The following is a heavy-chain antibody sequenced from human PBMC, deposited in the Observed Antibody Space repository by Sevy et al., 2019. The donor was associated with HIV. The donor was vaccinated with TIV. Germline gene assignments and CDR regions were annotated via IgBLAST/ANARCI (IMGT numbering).Heavy chain of an antibody. D-gene: IGHD3-3*01. CDR1: GYSFNKYG. J-gene: IGHJ6*02. V-gene: IGHV1-18*01. Sequence: ASVKVSCKTSGYSFNKYGISWVRQAPGQGLEWMGWISAYTGDTDYRQMFRGRVTMTTDASTNTAYMELRRLTSDDTAVYYCARHRPQGVVIIPGSGYHYGADFWGQGTMVTVSS. CDR2: ISAYTGDT. CDR3: ARHRPQGVVIIPGSGYHYGADF.